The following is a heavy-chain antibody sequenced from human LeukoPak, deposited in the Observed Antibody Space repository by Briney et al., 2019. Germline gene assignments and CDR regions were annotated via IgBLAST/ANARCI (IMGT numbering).Heavy chain of an antibody. CDR2: INHSGST. J-gene: IGHJ6*02. CDR3: ARDAALALYGMDV. D-gene: IGHD2-2*01. Sequence: KPSETLSLTCAVYGGSFSGYYWSWIRQPPGKELEWIGEINHSGSTNYNPSLKSRVTISVDTSKNQFSLKLSSVTAADTAVYYCARDAALALYGMDVWGQGTTVTVSS. CDR1: GGSFSGYY. V-gene: IGHV4-34*01.